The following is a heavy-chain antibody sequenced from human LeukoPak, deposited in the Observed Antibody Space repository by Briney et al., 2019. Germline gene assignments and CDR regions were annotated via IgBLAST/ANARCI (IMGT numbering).Heavy chain of an antibody. D-gene: IGHD2-2*01. V-gene: IGHV4-39*07. CDR2: IYYSGST. CDR1: GGSISSSGYY. Sequence: SSETLSLTCTVSGGSISSSGYYWGWIRQPPGKGLEWIGSIYYSGSTYYNPSLKSRVTISVDTSKNQFSLKLSSVTAADTAVYYCARVGVVPAERWFDPWGQGTLVTVSS. J-gene: IGHJ5*02. CDR3: ARVGVVPAERWFDP.